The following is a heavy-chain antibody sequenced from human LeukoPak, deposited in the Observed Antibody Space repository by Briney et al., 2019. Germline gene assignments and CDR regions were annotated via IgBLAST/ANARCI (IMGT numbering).Heavy chain of an antibody. CDR3: ATYGRDGYKGFY. V-gene: IGHV3-48*04. D-gene: IGHD5-24*01. CDR2: IDGSSATI. CDR1: GFTFNKYS. Sequence: PGGSLRLSCAASGFTFNKYSMSWVRQAPGKGLEWISYIDGSSATIYYAHSVKGRFTTSRDNTKNSVYLHMNSLRAEDTAMYYCATYGRDGYKGFYWGQGTLVTVSS. J-gene: IGHJ4*02.